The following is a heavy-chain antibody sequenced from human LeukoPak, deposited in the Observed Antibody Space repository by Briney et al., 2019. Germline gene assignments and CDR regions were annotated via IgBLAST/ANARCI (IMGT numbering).Heavy chain of an antibody. Sequence: PSETLSLTCTVSGYSISSGYYWGWIRQPPGKGLEWIGSIYHSGSTYYNPSLKSRATISVDTSKNQFSLKLSSVTAADTAVYYCARDYPYYYDSSGIPYWGQGTLVTVSS. CDR3: ARDYPYYYDSSGIPY. CDR1: GYSISSGYY. V-gene: IGHV4-38-2*02. J-gene: IGHJ4*02. CDR2: IYHSGST. D-gene: IGHD3-22*01.